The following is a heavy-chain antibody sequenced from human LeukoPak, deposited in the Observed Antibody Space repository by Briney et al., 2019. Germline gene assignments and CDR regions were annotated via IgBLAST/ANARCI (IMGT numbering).Heavy chain of an antibody. CDR1: GGSISSYY. CDR2: IYYSGST. J-gene: IGHJ3*02. CDR3: AREAYRRDGYTEDAFDI. Sequence: PSETLSLTRTVSGGSISSYYWSWIRQPPGKGLEWIGYIYYSGSTNYNPSLKSRVTISVDTSKNQFSLKLSSVTAADTAVYYCAREAYRRDGYTEDAFDIWGQGTMVTVSS. D-gene: IGHD5-24*01. V-gene: IGHV4-59*01.